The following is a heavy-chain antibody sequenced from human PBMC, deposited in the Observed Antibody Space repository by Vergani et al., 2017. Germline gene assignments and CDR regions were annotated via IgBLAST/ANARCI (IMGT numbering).Heavy chain of an antibody. D-gene: IGHD3-10*01. Sequence: QVQLVQSGAEVKKPGSSVKVSCKASGGTFSSYAISWVRQAPGQGLEWMGGIIPIFGTANYAQKFQGRVTITADESTNTAYMELSSLRSENTAVYYCARVPHPNYYGSGTYGMDVWDQGTTVTVSS. CDR1: GGTFSSYA. CDR2: IIPIFGTA. CDR3: ARVPHPNYYGSGTYGMDV. V-gene: IGHV1-69*12. J-gene: IGHJ6*02.